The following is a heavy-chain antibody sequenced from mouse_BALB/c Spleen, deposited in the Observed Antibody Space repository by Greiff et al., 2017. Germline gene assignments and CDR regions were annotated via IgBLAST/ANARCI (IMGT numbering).Heavy chain of an antibody. J-gene: IGHJ2*01. D-gene: IGHD1-1*01. CDR3: ARHDYGSSYAPFDY. V-gene: IGHV5-6*01. CDR1: GFTFSSYG. Sequence: EVMLVESGGDLVKPGGSLKLSCAASGFTFSSYGMSWVRQTPDKRLEWVATISSGGSYTYYPDSVKGRFTISRDNAKNTLYLQMSSLKSEDTAMYYCARHDYGSSYAPFDYWGQGTTRTVSS. CDR2: ISSGGSYT.